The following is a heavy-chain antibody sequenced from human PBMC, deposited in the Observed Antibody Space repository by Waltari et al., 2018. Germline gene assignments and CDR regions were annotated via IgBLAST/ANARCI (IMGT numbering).Heavy chain of an antibody. D-gene: IGHD2-21*02. CDR2: IYSGGST. J-gene: IGHJ4*02. V-gene: IGHV3-66*01. CDR1: GFTVSPNY. Sequence: EVQLVESGGGLVQHGGSLRLSCAASGFTVSPNYITWPRQAPGKGLEWVSVIYSGGSTYYADSVKGRFTISRDNSKNTLYLQMNSLRAEDTAVYYCARAPATAIRYFDFWGQGTLVTVSS. CDR3: ARAPATAIRYFDF.